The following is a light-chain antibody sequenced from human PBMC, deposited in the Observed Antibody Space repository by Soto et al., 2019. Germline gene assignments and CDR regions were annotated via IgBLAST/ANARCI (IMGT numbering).Light chain of an antibody. CDR2: DAS. CDR1: QSISSW. V-gene: IGKV1-5*01. Sequence: DIQMTQSPSTLSASVGDRVTITCRASQSISSWLAWYQQKPGKAPKLLIYDASSLESGVPSRFSGSGSGTEFTLTFSSLQPYDFATYYCQQYNSYWTFGQGTKVEIK. J-gene: IGKJ1*01. CDR3: QQYNSYWT.